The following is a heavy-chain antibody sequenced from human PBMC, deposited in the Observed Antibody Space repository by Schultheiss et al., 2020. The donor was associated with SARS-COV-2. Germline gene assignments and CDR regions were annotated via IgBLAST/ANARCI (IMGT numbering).Heavy chain of an antibody. Sequence: SGPTLVKPTQTLTLTCTFSGFSLTTSGVCVSWIRQPPGKGLEWIGYIYYSGRTSYNPSLKSRVTISVDTSKNQFSLKLSSVTAADTAVYYCARPYGSGSYFKGSRLYYFDYWGQGTLVTVSS. CDR1: GFSLTTSGVC. V-gene: IGHV4-30-4*07. CDR2: IYYSGRT. J-gene: IGHJ4*02. CDR3: ARPYGSGSYFKGSRLYYFDY. D-gene: IGHD3-10*01.